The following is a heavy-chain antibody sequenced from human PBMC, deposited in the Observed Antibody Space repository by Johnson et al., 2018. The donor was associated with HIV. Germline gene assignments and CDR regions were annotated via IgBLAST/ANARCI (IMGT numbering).Heavy chain of an antibody. Sequence: VQPGGSLRLSGAASGFPLSSYAMTWVRQAPGKGLEWVSTIGGSGAGTFYADSVKGRFTIPRDNSKNTLYLQMNSLRAEDTAVYYCAKNGGVGGGSSNGAFDIWGQGTMVTVSS. CDR1: GFPLSSYA. J-gene: IGHJ3*02. CDR2: IGGSGAGT. D-gene: IGHD2-15*01. V-gene: IGHV3-23*01. CDR3: AKNGGVGGGSSNGAFDI.